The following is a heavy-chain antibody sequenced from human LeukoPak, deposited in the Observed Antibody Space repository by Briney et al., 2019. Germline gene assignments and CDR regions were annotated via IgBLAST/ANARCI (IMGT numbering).Heavy chain of an antibody. CDR2: ISGSGGST. CDR3: AKRGGDYGDYVVYWYFDL. Sequence: GSLRLSCAASGFTFSSYAMSWVRQAPGKGLEWVSAISGSGGSTYYADSVKGRFTISRDNSKNTLYLQMNSLRAEDTAVYYCAKRGGDYGDYVVYWYFDLWGRGALVTVSS. V-gene: IGHV3-23*01. J-gene: IGHJ2*01. CDR1: GFTFSSYA. D-gene: IGHD4-17*01.